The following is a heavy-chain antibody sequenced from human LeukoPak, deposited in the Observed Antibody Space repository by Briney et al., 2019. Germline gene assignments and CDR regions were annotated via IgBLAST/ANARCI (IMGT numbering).Heavy chain of an antibody. CDR1: GFTFGDYA. J-gene: IGHJ5*02. D-gene: IGHD2-2*01. Sequence: GGSLRLSCTASGFTFGDYAMSWFRQAPGKGLEWVGFIRSKAYGGTTEYAASVKGRFTISRDDSKSIAYLQMNSLKTEDTAVYYCTRAYTQLGFDPWGQETLVTVSS. CDR2: IRSKAYGGTT. V-gene: IGHV3-49*03. CDR3: TRAYTQLGFDP.